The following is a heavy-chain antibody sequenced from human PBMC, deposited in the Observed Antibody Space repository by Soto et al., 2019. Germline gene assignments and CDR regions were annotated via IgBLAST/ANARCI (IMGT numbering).Heavy chain of an antibody. CDR1: GFTFSSYW. J-gene: IGHJ4*02. CDR2: INSDGSST. CDR3: AVAVTGTVFDD. Sequence: PGGSLRLSCAASGFTFSSYWIHWVRQAPGKGLVWVSRINSDGSSTSYADSVKGRFTISRDNAKNTLYLQMNSLRAVDTAVYYCAVAVTGTVFDDWGQGALVTVSS. V-gene: IGHV3-74*01. D-gene: IGHD6-19*01.